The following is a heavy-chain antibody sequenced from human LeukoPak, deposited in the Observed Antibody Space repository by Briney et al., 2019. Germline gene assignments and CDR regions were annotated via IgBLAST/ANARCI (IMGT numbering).Heavy chain of an antibody. CDR2: IYYSGST. V-gene: IGHV4-31*03. J-gene: IGHJ4*02. CDR1: GGSISSGGYY. D-gene: IGHD6-19*01. Sequence: SETLSLTCTVSGGSISSGGYYWSWIRQHPGKGLEWIGYIYYSGSTYYNPSLRSRVTISVDTSKNQFSLKLSSVTAADTAVYYCARQSSTIAVAGTFDYWGQGTLVTVSS. CDR3: ARQSSTIAVAGTFDY.